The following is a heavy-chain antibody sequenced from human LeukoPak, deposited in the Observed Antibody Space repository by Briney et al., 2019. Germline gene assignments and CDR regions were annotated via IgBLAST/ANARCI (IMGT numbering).Heavy chain of an antibody. V-gene: IGHV3-21*01. J-gene: IGHJ4*02. D-gene: IGHD1-1*01. CDR1: GFTFASYS. CDR3: ARVSGRLERQSDLDY. Sequence: GGSLRLSCAASGFTFASYSMNWVRQAPGKGLEWVSSISGDSTYIYNAGSVKGRFTISRDNAQASLYLQMISLRADDTAVYYCARVSGRLERQSDLDYWGQGTLAIVSS. CDR2: ISGDSTYI.